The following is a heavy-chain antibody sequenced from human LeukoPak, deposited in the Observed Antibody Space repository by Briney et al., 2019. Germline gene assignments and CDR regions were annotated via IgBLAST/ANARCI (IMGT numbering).Heavy chain of an antibody. Sequence: GGSVKVSCKVSGYTFTSYDINWGRQATGQRLEWMGWMNPNSGNTGYAQKFQGRVTMTRNTSISTAYMELSSLRSEDTAVYYCARGVPYGDHAGDCWGQGTLVTVSS. CDR3: ARGVPYGDHAGDC. V-gene: IGHV1-8*01. J-gene: IGHJ4*02. CDR1: GYTFTSYD. CDR2: MNPNSGNT. D-gene: IGHD4-17*01.